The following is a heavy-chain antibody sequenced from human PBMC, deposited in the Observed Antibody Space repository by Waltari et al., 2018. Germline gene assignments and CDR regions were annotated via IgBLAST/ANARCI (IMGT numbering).Heavy chain of an antibody. D-gene: IGHD2-15*01. CDR2: VHHSGRP. CDR3: ARDRGRGLYLDS. V-gene: IGHV4-4*02. J-gene: IGHJ4*02. Sequence: QLQLQESGPGLVKPSGTLSLTCAVSGDSMRHTNCWSWVRQPPGKGPEWIGQVHHSGRPNYSPSFASRVTMTVDTYNNLFSLTLTSATAADTAVYYCARDRGRGLYLDSWGPGTLVTVSP. CDR1: GDSMRHTNC.